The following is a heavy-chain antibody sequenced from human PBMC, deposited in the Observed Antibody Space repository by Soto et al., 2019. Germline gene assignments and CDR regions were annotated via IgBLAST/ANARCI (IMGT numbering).Heavy chain of an antibody. J-gene: IGHJ4*02. D-gene: IGHD3-16*01. CDR2: TSNDENYK. V-gene: IGHV3-30*04. CDR3: ARGLGRLPFDS. Sequence: QVQLVESGGGVVQPGRSLRLSCEASGFTFSGYAMHWVRQAPGKGLEWVAATSNDENYKYYADSVKGRFTISRDNSRNTLFLQMNSLRTEDTAVYYCARGLGRLPFDSWGQGTLVTVSS. CDR1: GFTFSGYA.